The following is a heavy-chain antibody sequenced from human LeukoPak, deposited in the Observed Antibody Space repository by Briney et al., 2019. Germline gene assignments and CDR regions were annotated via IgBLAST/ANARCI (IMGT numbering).Heavy chain of an antibody. CDR2: INHSGST. Sequence: PSETLSLTCAGYGGSFSGYYWSWIRQPPGQGLEWIGEINHSGSTNYNPSLKSRVTISVDTSKNQFSLKLSSVTAADTAVYYCAGRYSGSYYYYYYMDVWGKGTTVTVSS. CDR1: GGSFSGYY. V-gene: IGHV4-34*01. D-gene: IGHD1-26*01. CDR3: AGRYSGSYYYYYYMDV. J-gene: IGHJ6*03.